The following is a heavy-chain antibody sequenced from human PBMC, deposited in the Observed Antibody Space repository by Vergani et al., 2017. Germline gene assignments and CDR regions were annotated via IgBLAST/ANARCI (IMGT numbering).Heavy chain of an antibody. V-gene: IGHV1-46*03. J-gene: IGHJ4*02. CDR1: GYTFSYYY. CDR3: ARGDYGILTGYRY. Sequence: QVQVVQSGAEVKKSGASVKVSCKTSGYTFSYYYMHWVRQAPGQGLEWMGIINPSGGHTNYAQKFQGRVTITRDTSTSTVYMELRSLRSEDTAIYYCARGDYGILTGYRYWGQGTLVTVSA. D-gene: IGHD3-9*01. CDR2: INPSGGHT.